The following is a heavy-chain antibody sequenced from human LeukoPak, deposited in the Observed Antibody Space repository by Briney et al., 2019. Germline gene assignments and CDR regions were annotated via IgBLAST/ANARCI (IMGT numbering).Heavy chain of an antibody. J-gene: IGHJ4*02. CDR3: ARQFEF. CDR1: GGSLSIYY. CDR2: IYSSGSI. V-gene: IGHV4-59*08. Sequence: PSETLSLTCTVFGGSLSIYYWVWVRQPPGKGLEWIGLIYSSGSIKYNPSLKSRLTISLDTSKNQISLKLTSVTAADTAIYYCARQFEFWGQGTLVTVSS.